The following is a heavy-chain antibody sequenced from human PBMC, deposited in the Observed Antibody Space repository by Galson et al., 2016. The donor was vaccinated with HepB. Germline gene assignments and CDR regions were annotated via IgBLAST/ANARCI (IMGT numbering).Heavy chain of an antibody. Sequence: SLRLSCAASGFTFSSFAMSWFRQAPGKGLEWVSLIFGGGVGTFYADAVKGRFTISRDNAKNSLYLQMNTLRAEDTAVNYWARGKWGVYCSSTCCYRWYFDLWGRGTLVTVSS. J-gene: IGHJ2*01. CDR2: IFGGGVGT. CDR3: ARGKWGVYCSSTCCYRWYFDL. V-gene: IGHV3-23*01. D-gene: IGHD2-2*01. CDR1: GFTFSSFA.